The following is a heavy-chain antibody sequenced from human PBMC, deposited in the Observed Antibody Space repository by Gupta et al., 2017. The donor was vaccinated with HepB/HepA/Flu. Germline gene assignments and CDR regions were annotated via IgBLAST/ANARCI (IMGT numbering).Heavy chain of an antibody. D-gene: IGHD1-26*01. V-gene: IGHV3-30*03. CDR3: ATHRGY. CDR1: GFTFSSYG. Sequence: QVQLVESGGGVVKPGRSLRLSCAASGFTFSSYGMHWVRQAPGKGLEWVAVISYDGSNKYYADSVKGRFTISRDNSKNTLYLQMNSLRAEDTAVYYCATHRGYWGQGTLVTVSS. CDR2: ISYDGSNK. J-gene: IGHJ4*02.